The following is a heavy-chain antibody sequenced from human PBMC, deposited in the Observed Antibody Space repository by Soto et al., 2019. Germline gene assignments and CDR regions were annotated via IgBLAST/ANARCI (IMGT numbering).Heavy chain of an antibody. CDR3: VRQNSRGEWAEWD. CDR1: GDSVTSGSYY. D-gene: IGHD3-22*01. J-gene: IGHJ4*02. Sequence: PSETLSLTCTVSGDSVTSGSYYWSWVRQPPGKGLEWIGYIYSSGSTNYNPSFKSRVTISVDTSKNQFSLKMASVTAADTAVYYCVRQNSRGEWAEWDWGQRILVTVYS. CDR2: IYSSGST. V-gene: IGHV4-61*01.